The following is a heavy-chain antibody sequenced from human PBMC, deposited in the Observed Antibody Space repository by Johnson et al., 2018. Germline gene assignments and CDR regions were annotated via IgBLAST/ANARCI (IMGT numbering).Heavy chain of an antibody. CDR2: INHSGST. V-gene: IGHV4-34*01. J-gene: IGHJ6*02. Sequence: QVQLQQWGAGLLKPSETLSLTCAVYGGSFSGYYWSWIRQPPGKGMEWIGEINHSGSTNYNPSLKSRVTISVDTSKNQFSLTLSSVPAADTAGYYWARGRGYCSSTSCYDGMDVWCQGTTVTVSS. CDR3: ARGRGYCSSTSCYDGMDV. CDR1: GGSFSGYY. D-gene: IGHD2-2*01.